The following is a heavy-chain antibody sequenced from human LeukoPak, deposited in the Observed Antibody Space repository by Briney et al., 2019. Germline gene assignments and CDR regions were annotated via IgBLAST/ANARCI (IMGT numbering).Heavy chain of an antibody. J-gene: IGHJ4*02. V-gene: IGHV4-38-2*02. Sequence: ASETLSLTCTVSGYSISSGYYWGWIRQSPGKGLEWIGSIYNSGSTYYNPSLKSRITISVDTSKNQFSLRLRSVTAADTATYYCASDRLWIEPLDYWGQGTLVIVSS. CDR3: ASDRLWIEPLDY. CDR1: GYSISSGYY. CDR2: IYNSGST. D-gene: IGHD5-18*01.